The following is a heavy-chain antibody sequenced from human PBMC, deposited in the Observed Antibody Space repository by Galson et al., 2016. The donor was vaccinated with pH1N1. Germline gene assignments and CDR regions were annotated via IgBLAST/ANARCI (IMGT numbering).Heavy chain of an antibody. CDR2: IYDNGNT. CDR3: ARGRLVGATIDRDY. V-gene: IGHV4-59*11. CDR1: GGSISGHY. Sequence: ETLSLTCAVSGGSISGHYWSWIRQPPGKGLEWIGYIYDNGNTDYIPSLKRRVSMPVDTSKKQFSLKLTSVTAADTAMYFCARGRLVGATIDRDYWGQGILVTVSS. J-gene: IGHJ4*02. D-gene: IGHD1-26*01.